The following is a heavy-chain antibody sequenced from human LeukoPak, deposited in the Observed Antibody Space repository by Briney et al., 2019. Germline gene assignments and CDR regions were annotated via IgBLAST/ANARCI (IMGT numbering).Heavy chain of an antibody. D-gene: IGHD1/OR15-1a*01. V-gene: IGHV4-34*01. CDR1: GGSFSGYY. CDR2: INHSGST. J-gene: IGHJ4*02. CDR3: ARRLRRTHYFDY. Sequence: PSETLSLTCAVYGGSFSGYYWSWIRQPPGKGLEWIGEINHSGSTNYNPSLKSRVTISVDTSKNQFSLKLSSVTAADTAVYYCARRLRRTHYFDYWGQGTLVTVSS.